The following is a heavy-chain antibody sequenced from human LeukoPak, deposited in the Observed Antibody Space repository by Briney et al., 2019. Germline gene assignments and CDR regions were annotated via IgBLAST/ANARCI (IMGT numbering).Heavy chain of an antibody. J-gene: IGHJ4*02. CDR3: ARPITGAGTDLGY. CDR2: IYTGDSDT. Sequence: GESLKISCKASGYTFTSFFIGWVRQMPGQGLELIGIIYTGDSDTRYSPSFQGQVTISVDKSISTAYLQWRSLKASDTAIYYCARPITGAGTDLGYWGQGTLVTVSS. D-gene: IGHD6-13*01. V-gene: IGHV5-51*01. CDR1: GYTFTSFF.